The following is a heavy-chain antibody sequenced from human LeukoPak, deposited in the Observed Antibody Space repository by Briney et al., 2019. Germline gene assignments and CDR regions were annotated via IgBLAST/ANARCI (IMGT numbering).Heavy chain of an antibody. D-gene: IGHD6-6*01. J-gene: IGHJ5*02. Sequence: TGGSLRLSCAASGFTFSSYSMNWVRQAPGKGLEWVSSISSSSSYIYYADSVKGRFTISRDNAKNSLYLQMNSLRAEDTAVYYCASEGAARRNWFDPWGQGTLVTVSS. CDR3: ASEGAARRNWFDP. V-gene: IGHV3-21*01. CDR2: ISSSSSYI. CDR1: GFTFSSYS.